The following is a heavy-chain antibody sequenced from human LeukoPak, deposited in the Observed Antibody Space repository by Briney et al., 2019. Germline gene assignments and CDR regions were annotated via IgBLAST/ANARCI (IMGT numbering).Heavy chain of an antibody. CDR1: GFTFSSYA. CDR3: ARDLGCSSTSCYGNWFDP. D-gene: IGHD2-2*01. J-gene: IGHJ5*02. Sequence: GGSLRLSCAASGFTFSSYAMHWVRQAPGKGLEWVAVISYDGSNKYCADSVKGRFTISRDNSKNTLYLQMNSLRAEDTAVYYCARDLGCSSTSCYGNWFDPWGQGTLVTVSS. CDR2: ISYDGSNK. V-gene: IGHV3-30-3*01.